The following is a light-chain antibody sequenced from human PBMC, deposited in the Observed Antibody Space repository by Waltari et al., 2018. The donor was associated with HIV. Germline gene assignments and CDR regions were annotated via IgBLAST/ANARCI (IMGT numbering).Light chain of an antibody. V-gene: IGKV1-39*01. J-gene: IGKJ3*01. Sequence: IQMSQSPSSLSAHLGEKFTIICRTSEDVAHFLNWYFQGLRSALRLLIYAASNLNFGIPSIFSGNGSGTDFSLTINGLRPDVVGTYYCQQSYSSSPPLYTFGFGTKV. CDR3: QQSYSSSPPLYT. CDR1: EDVAHF. CDR2: AAS.